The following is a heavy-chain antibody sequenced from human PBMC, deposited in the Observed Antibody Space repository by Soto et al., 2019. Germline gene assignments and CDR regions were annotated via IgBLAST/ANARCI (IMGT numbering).Heavy chain of an antibody. CDR3: ARDGALAAAGTGSDY. CDR1: GSSFSGYY. Sequence: QVQLQQWGAGLLKPAETLSLTCAVYGSSFSGYYWSWIRQPPGKGLEWSGEINHGGSTNYNPSLMSRATISVDTSKNQFSLKLSHVTAADTAVYYGARDGALAAAGTGSDYWGQGTLVTVSS. D-gene: IGHD6-13*01. J-gene: IGHJ4*02. CDR2: INHGGST. V-gene: IGHV4-34*01.